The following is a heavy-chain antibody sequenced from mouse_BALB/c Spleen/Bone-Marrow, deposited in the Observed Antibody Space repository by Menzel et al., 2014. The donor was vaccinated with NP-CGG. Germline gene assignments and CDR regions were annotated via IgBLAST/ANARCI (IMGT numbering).Heavy chain of an antibody. D-gene: IGHD6-5*01. CDR3: ASMRSYAMDY. CDR2: IYPGGGYT. CDR1: GYTFTNYW. Sequence: VQLQQSGAELVRPGTSVKISCKASGYTFTNYWLGWVKQRPEHGLEWIGDIYPGGGYTNYNEKFKGKATLTADTSSSTAYMQLSSLTSEDSAVYFCASMRSYAMDYWGQGTSVTVSS. V-gene: IGHV1-63*02. J-gene: IGHJ4*01.